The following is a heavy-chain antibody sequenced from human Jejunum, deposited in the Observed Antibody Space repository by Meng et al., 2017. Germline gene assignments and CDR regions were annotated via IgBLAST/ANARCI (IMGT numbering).Heavy chain of an antibody. CDR3: ARVGLGWSGFDS. Sequence: QVQLQQGGAGLLKPSETLSLTCSVYGESFSNYYWNWNRQAPGKGLEWIGEITHSGSTKYDPSLKSRVTISQDTSKNQFSLQLSSVTAADTAIYYCARVGLGWSGFDSWGQGSLVTVSS. J-gene: IGHJ4*02. V-gene: IGHV4-34*01. D-gene: IGHD6-19*01. CDR1: GESFSNYY. CDR2: ITHSGST.